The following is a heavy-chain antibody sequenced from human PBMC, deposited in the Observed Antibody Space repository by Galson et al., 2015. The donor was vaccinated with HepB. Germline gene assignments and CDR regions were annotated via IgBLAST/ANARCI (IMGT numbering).Heavy chain of an antibody. Sequence: SVKVSCKASGYTFTSYGISWVRQAPGQGLEWMGWISAYNGNTNYAQKLQGRVTMTTDTSTSTAYMELRSLRSDDTAVYYSARDLGVYEAGSFSDYWGQGTLVTVSS. V-gene: IGHV1-18*01. D-gene: IGHD2/OR15-2a*01. J-gene: IGHJ4*02. CDR2: ISAYNGNT. CDR3: ARDLGVYEAGSFSDY. CDR1: GYTFTSYG.